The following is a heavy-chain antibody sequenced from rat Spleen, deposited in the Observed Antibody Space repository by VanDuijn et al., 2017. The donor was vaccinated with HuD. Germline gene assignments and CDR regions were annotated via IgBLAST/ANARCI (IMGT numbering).Heavy chain of an antibody. CDR3: ARESTVRSFDY. CDR2: IWGDGST. J-gene: IGHJ2*01. Sequence: VQLKESGPGLVQPSQTLSLTCTVSGFSLTSNSVHWVRQPPGKGLEWMGVIWGDGSTAYNSALKSRLSISRDTSKSQVFLKMSSLKTEDTATYYCARESTVRSFDYWGQGVMVTVSS. D-gene: IGHD1-5*01. V-gene: IGHV2S63*01. CDR1: GFSLTSNS.